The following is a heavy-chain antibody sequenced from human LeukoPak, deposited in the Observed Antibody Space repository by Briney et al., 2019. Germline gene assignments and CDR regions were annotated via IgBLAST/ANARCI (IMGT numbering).Heavy chain of an antibody. CDR3: AREMTIITYSFDS. J-gene: IGHJ4*02. V-gene: IGHV3-23*01. CDR1: GFTFSNYA. D-gene: IGHD5-24*01. CDR2: ISETGGTI. Sequence: GGSLRLSCAPSGFTFSNYAMSWVRQAPGKGLEWVSAISETGGTIHYADSVRGQFTISRDNSKNTLYLQMNSLRAEDTAVYYCAREMTIITYSFDSWGQGTLVTVSS.